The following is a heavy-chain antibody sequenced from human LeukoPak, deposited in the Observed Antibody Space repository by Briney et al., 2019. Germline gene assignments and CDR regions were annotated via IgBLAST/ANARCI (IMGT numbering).Heavy chain of an antibody. D-gene: IGHD5-12*01. J-gene: IGHJ4*02. Sequence: ASVKVSCKASGFTFTRYDINWVRQASGQGLEWMGWMNPNSGNTGYAQKFLGRVTMTRNTSISTAYMELSSLRSEDTAVYYCARGRGYSGYDSNFDYRGQGTLVTVSS. V-gene: IGHV1-8*01. CDR2: MNPNSGNT. CDR1: GFTFTRYD. CDR3: ARGRGYSGYDSNFDY.